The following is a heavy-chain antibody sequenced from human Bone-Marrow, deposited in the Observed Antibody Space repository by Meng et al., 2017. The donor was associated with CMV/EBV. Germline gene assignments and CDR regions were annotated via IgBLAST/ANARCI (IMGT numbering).Heavy chain of an antibody. Sequence: GGSLRLSCAASGFTFSDHYMDRVRQAPGKGLEWVGRTRNKANSYTTEYAASVKGRFTISRDDSKNSLYLQVNSLKTEDTVVYYCARDPPYYDSSGYYYLPYYYYYYGMDGWGQGTTVTVSS. CDR3: ARDPPYYDSSGYYYLPYYYYYYGMDG. CDR2: TRNKANSYTT. CDR1: GFTFSDHY. J-gene: IGHJ6*02. D-gene: IGHD3-22*01. V-gene: IGHV3-72*01.